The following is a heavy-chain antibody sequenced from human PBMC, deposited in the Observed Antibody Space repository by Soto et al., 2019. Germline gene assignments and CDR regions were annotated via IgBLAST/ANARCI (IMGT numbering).Heavy chain of an antibody. CDR1: GFTVSSNY. D-gene: IGHD4-17*01. Sequence: EVQLVESGGGLVQPGGSLRLSCAASGFTVSSNYMSWVRQAPGKGLEWVSVIYSGGSTYYADSVKGRFTISRHNSKNTLYLQRNSLRAEDTAVYYCARDGYGGTSDRYWFFDLWGRGTLVTVSS. J-gene: IGHJ2*01. CDR2: IYSGGST. CDR3: ARDGYGGTSDRYWFFDL. V-gene: IGHV3-53*04.